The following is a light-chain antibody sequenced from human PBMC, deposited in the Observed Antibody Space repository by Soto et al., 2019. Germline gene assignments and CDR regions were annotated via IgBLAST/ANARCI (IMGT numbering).Light chain of an antibody. Sequence: QSVLTQPASVSGSPGQSVTISCTGTSSDIGGNDFVSWYQHPPGKAPKLVIYDVNNRPSGVSNRFSGSKAGSTASLTISGLQSEDEAAYYCSSYASSRSLVVFGGGTKVTVL. CDR1: SSDIGGNDF. CDR3: SSYASSRSLVV. CDR2: DVN. J-gene: IGLJ2*01. V-gene: IGLV2-14*01.